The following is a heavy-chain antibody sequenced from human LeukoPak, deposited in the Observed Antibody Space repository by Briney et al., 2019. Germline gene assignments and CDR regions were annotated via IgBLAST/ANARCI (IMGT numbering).Heavy chain of an antibody. J-gene: IGHJ4*02. Sequence: GGSLRLSCAASQFSFSSYSFNWVRQAPGQGLEWVASINKSATHTYYADSMRGRFTVSRDDAKNSLFLQMHSLSAEDTAVYYCVRLRRNGDTSGYYYYYDYWGRGTLVTVSS. CDR3: VRLRRNGDTSGYYYYYDY. CDR2: INKSATHT. D-gene: IGHD3-22*01. CDR1: QFSFSSYS. V-gene: IGHV3-21*06.